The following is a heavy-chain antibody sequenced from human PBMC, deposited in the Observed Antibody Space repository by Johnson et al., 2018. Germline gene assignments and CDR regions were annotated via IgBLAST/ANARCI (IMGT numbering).Heavy chain of an antibody. Sequence: VQLQESGGGLVKPGGSLRVSCAASGFTFSNAWMSWVRQAPGKGLEWVGRIKTKTDGGTTDYAAAVKGRFTISRDDSKNTVYVQMNSLTTEDTAVYYCTTDLAMIGGDIWGQGTMVTVSS. CDR2: IKTKTDGGTT. J-gene: IGHJ3*02. CDR3: TTDLAMIGGDI. V-gene: IGHV3-15*05. D-gene: IGHD3-22*01. CDR1: GFTFSNAW.